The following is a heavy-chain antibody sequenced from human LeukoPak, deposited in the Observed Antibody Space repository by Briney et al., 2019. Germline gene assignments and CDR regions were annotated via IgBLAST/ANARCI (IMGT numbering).Heavy chain of an antibody. CDR1: GFTFSSYA. Sequence: PGGSLRLSCAASGFTFSSYAMHWVRQAPGKGLEWVAVISYDGSNKYYADSVKGRFTISRDNSKNTLYLQMNSLRAEDTAVYYCAKDRSNGDYFDYWGQGTLVTVSS. V-gene: IGHV3-30-3*01. J-gene: IGHJ4*02. D-gene: IGHD4-17*01. CDR2: ISYDGSNK. CDR3: AKDRSNGDYFDY.